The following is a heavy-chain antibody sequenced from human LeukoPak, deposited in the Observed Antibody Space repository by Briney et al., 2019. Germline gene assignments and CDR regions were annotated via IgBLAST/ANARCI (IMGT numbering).Heavy chain of an antibody. D-gene: IGHD3-3*01. CDR1: GFTFSDYY. CDR3: ARGIGGTIFGVVTPFFDY. V-gene: IGHV3-66*01. J-gene: IGHJ4*02. CDR2: IYSGGST. Sequence: GGSLRLSCAASGFTFSDYYMSWVRQAPGKGLEWVSVIYSGGSTYYADSVKGRFTISRDNSKNTLYLQMNSLRAEDTAVYYCARGIGGTIFGVVTPFFDYWGQGTLVTVSS.